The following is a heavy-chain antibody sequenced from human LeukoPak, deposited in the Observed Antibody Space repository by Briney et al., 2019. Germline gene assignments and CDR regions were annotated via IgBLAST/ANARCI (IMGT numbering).Heavy chain of an antibody. CDR2: VRFDGSTN. Sequence: GGSLRLSCAASGFTFTNYAMHWVRQAPGKGLEWVAFVRFDGSTNYYADSVKGRFTISRDNSKNTLSLQMNSLRAEDTAVYYCARVPLGYCSGGSCFDLDYWGQGTLVTVSS. V-gene: IGHV3-30*02. CDR1: GFTFTNYA. J-gene: IGHJ4*02. D-gene: IGHD2-15*01. CDR3: ARVPLGYCSGGSCFDLDY.